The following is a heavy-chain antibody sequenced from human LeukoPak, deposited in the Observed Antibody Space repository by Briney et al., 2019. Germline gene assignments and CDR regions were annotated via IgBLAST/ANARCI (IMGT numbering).Heavy chain of an antibody. D-gene: IGHD5-18*01. CDR1: GYTFTSYD. V-gene: IGHV1-8*01. CDR3: ARGVDTAIPSDY. J-gene: IGHJ4*02. CDR2: MNPNSGNT. Sequence: ASVKVSCKASGYTFTSYDINWVRQATGQGLGWMGWMNPNSGNTGYAQKFQGRVTMTRSTSISTAYMELSSLRSEDTAVYYCARGVDTAIPSDYWGQGTLVTVSS.